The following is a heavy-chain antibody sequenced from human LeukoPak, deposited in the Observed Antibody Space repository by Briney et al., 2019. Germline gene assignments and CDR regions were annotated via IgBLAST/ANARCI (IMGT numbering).Heavy chain of an antibody. CDR2: IYTSGST. D-gene: IGHD4-23*01. CDR3: ARDPNSAL. J-gene: IGHJ4*02. Sequence: KPSETLSLTCTVSGGTISSYNWSWIRQPAGKGLEWTGRIYTSGSTKYNPSLKGRVTMSVDTSKNQLSLNLSSVTAADTAVYYCARDPNSALWGQGTLVTVSS. CDR1: GGTISSYN. V-gene: IGHV4-4*07.